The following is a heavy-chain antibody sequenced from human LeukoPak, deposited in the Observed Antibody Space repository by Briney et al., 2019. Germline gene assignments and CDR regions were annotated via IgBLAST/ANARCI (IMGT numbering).Heavy chain of an antibody. CDR2: IVVGSGNA. CDR1: GFTFTNSA. D-gene: IGHD3-22*01. CDR3: AAEDGYYYDSSGYYYVPYFQH. Sequence: ASVKVSCKASGFTFTNSAMQWVRQARGQRLEWIGWIVVGSGNANYAQKFQERVTTTRDMSTSTAYMELSSLRSEDTAVYYCAAEDGYYYDSSGYYYVPYFQHWGQGTLVTVSS. J-gene: IGHJ1*01. V-gene: IGHV1-58*02.